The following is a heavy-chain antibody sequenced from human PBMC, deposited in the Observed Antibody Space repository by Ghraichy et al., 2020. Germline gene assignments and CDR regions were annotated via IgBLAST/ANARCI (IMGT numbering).Heavy chain of an antibody. CDR2: IKQDGSEK. CDR1: GFTFSSYW. Sequence: LSLTCAASGFTFSSYWMSWVRQAPGKGLEWVANIKQDGSEKYYVDSVKGRFTISRDNAKNSLYLQMNSLRAEDTAVYYCARSRYCSSTSCYTEYFDYWGQGTLVTVSS. CDR3: ARSRYCSSTSCYTEYFDY. J-gene: IGHJ4*02. V-gene: IGHV3-7*01. D-gene: IGHD2-2*01.